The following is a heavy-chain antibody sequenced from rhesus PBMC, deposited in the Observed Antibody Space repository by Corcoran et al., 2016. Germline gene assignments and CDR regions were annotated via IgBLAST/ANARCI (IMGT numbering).Heavy chain of an antibody. J-gene: IGHJ4*01. V-gene: IGHV1S9*01. CDR3: TRAGYFEEYDY. Sequence: QVQLVQSGADVKKPGASVKLSCKASGYTLTSYYINWARQAPGQVPEWMGWINPSNGNTGYAQKFHGRVTMTRDTSTTTVYMEVSSLRSEDTAVYYCTRAGYFEEYDYWGQGVLVTVSS. D-gene: IGHD3-9*01. CDR1: GYTLTSYY. CDR2: INPSNGNT.